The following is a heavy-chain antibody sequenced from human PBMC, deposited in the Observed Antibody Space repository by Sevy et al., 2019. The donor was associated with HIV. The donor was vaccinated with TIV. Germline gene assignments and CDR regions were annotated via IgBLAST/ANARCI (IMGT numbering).Heavy chain of an antibody. CDR1: GYTFTGYY. V-gene: IGHV1-2*02. CDR2: INPNSGGT. J-gene: IGHJ4*02. Sequence: ASVKLSCKASGYTFTGYYMHWVRQAPGQGLEWMGWINPNSGGTNYAQTFQGRVTMTRDTSISTAYMELSRLRSDDTAVYYCARGGMEKIKGVLLWFGELDYWGQGTLVTVSS. D-gene: IGHD3-10*01. CDR3: ARGGMEKIKGVLLWFGELDY.